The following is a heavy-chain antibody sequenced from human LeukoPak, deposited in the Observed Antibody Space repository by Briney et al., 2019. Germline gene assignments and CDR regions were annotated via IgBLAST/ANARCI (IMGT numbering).Heavy chain of an antibody. V-gene: IGHV3-53*01. Sequence: PGGSLRLSCVVSGFTVSSNYMNWVRQAPGKGLEWVSVIYSGSSTYYADSVKGRFTISRDNSKNTLYLQMNSLRAEDTAVYYCAKVYDSSGYYYYYMDVWGKGTTVTVSS. J-gene: IGHJ6*03. D-gene: IGHD3-22*01. CDR1: GFTVSSNY. CDR3: AKVYDSSGYYYYYMDV. CDR2: IYSGSST.